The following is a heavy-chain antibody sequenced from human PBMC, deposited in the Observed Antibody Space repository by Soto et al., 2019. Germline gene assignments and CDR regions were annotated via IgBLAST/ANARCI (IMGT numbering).Heavy chain of an antibody. CDR3: ARGDWFDP. J-gene: IGHJ5*02. V-gene: IGHV3-21*01. CDR1: GFTFSSYS. Sequence: EVQLVESGGGLVKPGGSLRLSCDASGFTFSSYSMNWVRQAPGKGLEWVSSISSSSNHIYNADSVKGRFTISRDYAKNSLYLQMNSLRADDTAVYYCARGDWFDPWGQGTLVTVPS. CDR2: ISSSSNHI.